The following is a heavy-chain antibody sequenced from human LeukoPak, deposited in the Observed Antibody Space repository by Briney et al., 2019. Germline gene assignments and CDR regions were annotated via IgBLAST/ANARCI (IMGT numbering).Heavy chain of an antibody. D-gene: IGHD2-8*01. Sequence: PSETLSLTCTVSGYSISSGYYWGWIRQPPGKGLEWIGEINHSGSTNYNPSLKSRVTISVDTSKNQFSLKLSSVTAADTAVYYCARGVLYSNWGQGTLVTVSS. CDR2: INHSGST. CDR1: GYSISSGYY. CDR3: ARGVLYSN. J-gene: IGHJ4*02. V-gene: IGHV4-38-2*02.